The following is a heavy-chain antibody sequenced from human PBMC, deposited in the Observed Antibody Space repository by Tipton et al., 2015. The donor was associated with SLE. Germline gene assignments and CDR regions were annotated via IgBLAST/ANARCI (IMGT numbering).Heavy chain of an antibody. D-gene: IGHD3-3*01. V-gene: IGHV3-30*02. CDR3: ARNYDVWSGSLDY. J-gene: IGHJ4*02. CDR2: IRYDENKK. CDR1: GFTFSSYG. Sequence: SLRLSCAASGFTFSSYGIHWVRQAPGKGLEWVAFIRYDENKKSYADSVKGRFTISRDNAKNSLYLRMNSLRAEDTAVYYCARNYDVWSGSLDYWGQGTLVTVSS.